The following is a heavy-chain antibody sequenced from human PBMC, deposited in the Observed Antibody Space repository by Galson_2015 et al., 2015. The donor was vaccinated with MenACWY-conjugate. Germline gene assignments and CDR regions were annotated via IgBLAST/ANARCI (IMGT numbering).Heavy chain of an antibody. CDR2: IKADGSFS. D-gene: IGHD1-1*01. J-gene: IGHJ4*02. V-gene: IGHV3-74*01. CDR1: GFTFNNYW. CDR3: ARDNNWSFDS. Sequence: SLRLSCAASGFTFNNYWMHWARQPPGKGLEWISYIKADGSFSNYADSVKGRLTISTDNAENMVYLQMDGLGDEDTAVYFCARDNNWSFDSWGQGTLVTVSS.